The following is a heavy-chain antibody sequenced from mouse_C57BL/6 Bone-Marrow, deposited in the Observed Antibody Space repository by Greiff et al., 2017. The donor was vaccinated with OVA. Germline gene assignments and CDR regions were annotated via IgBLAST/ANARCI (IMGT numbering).Heavy chain of an antibody. J-gene: IGHJ2*01. CDR3: ARTHYYGSSNYCDY. D-gene: IGHD1-1*01. CDR1: GYTFTSYW. V-gene: IGHV1-61*01. Sequence: VQLQQPGAELVRPGSSVKLSCKASGYTFTSYWMDWVKQRPGQGLEWIGNIYPSDSETHYNQKFKDKATLTVDKSSSTAYMQLSSLTSEDSAVYYCARTHYYGSSNYCDYWGQGTTLTVSS. CDR2: IYPSDSET.